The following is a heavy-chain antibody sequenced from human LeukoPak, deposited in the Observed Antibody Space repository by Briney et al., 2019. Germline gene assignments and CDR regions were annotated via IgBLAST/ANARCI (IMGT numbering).Heavy chain of an antibody. J-gene: IGHJ4*02. CDR1: GGSISSSTYY. V-gene: IGHV3-72*01. Sequence: LSLTCTVSGGSISSSTYYWGWIRQAPGKGLEWVGRSRDKAHSYTTDYAASVKGRFTISRDDSKNSLYLQMNSLKTDDTTVYYCAPLLGTWGQGTLVTVSS. D-gene: IGHD1-7*01. CDR3: APLLGT. CDR2: SRDKAHSYTT.